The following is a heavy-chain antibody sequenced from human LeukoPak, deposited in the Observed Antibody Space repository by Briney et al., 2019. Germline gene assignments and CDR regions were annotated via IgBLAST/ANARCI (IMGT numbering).Heavy chain of an antibody. CDR1: GFTFSSYS. J-gene: IGHJ6*02. Sequence: PGGSLRLSCAASGFTFSSYSMNWVRQAPGKGLEWVSSISSSSSYIYYADSVKGRFTISRDNAKNSLYLQMNSLRAEDTAVYYCASPLGLRWYRRTHYYYGMDVWGQGTTVTVSS. CDR3: ASPLGLRWYRRTHYYYGMDV. CDR2: ISSSSSYI. D-gene: IGHD4-23*01. V-gene: IGHV3-21*01.